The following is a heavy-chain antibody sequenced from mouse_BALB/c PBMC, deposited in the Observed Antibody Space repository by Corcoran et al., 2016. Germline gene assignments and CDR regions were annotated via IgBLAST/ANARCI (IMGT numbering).Heavy chain of an antibody. J-gene: IGHJ4*01. Sequence: QVTLKESGPGILQPSQTLSLTCSFSGFSLSTSGMGVSWIRQPSGKGLEWLAHIYWDDDKRYNPSLKSRLTISKDTSRNQVFLKITSVDTADTATYYCASYYGNFYAMDYWGQGTSVTVSS. CDR2: IYWDDDK. D-gene: IGHD2-10*01. CDR1: GFSLSTSGMG. V-gene: IGHV8-12*01. CDR3: ASYYGNFYAMDY.